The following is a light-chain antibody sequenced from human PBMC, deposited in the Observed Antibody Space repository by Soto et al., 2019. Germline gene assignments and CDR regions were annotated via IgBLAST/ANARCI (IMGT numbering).Light chain of an antibody. J-gene: IGKJ3*01. V-gene: IGKV1-33*01. CDR2: DAS. CDR3: QKSDHLPL. Sequence: DIQMTQSPPSLSASVGDRVTITCQASQAIGNSLNWFQHKPGKAPNLVIYDASNLEIGVPSRFSGSGSETDFTFTITSLRPEDIATYYCQKSDHLPLFGPGTKVESK. CDR1: QAIGNS.